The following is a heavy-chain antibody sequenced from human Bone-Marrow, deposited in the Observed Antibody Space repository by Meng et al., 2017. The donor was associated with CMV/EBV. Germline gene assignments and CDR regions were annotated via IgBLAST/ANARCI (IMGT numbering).Heavy chain of an antibody. CDR2: INANGGGT. D-gene: IGHD3-10*01. J-gene: IGHJ4*02. CDR1: RYTFTGYY. CDR3: ARVVEFSLSWFGEDLSFDY. Sequence: ASVKVSCKTSRYTFTGYYIHWVRQDPGQGLEWMGWINANGGGTNYAQKFQGRVTMSRDTSISTAYMELRSMRSEDTAVYYCARVVEFSLSWFGEDLSFDYWGQGTLVTVSS. V-gene: IGHV1-2*02.